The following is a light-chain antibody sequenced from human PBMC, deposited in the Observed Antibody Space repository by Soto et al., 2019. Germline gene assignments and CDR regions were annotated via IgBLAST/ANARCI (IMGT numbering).Light chain of an antibody. CDR2: EVS. J-gene: IGLJ1*01. Sequence: QSALPQPASVSGSPGQAITISCTGTSSDVGGYNYVSWYQQHPGKAPKLMIYEVSNRPSGVSNRFSGSNSGNTASLTISGLQAEDEADYYCSSYTSSSTLAFGTGTKLTVL. CDR3: SSYTSSSTLA. CDR1: SSDVGGYNY. V-gene: IGLV2-14*01.